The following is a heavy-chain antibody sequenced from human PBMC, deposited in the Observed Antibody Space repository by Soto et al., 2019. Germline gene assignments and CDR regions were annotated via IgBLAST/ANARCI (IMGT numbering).Heavy chain of an antibody. V-gene: IGHV4-30-4*01. CDR3: ARVKAGVVY. CDR1: GGSISSGGYS. CDR2: IYYSGST. J-gene: IGHJ4*02. D-gene: IGHD6-13*01. Sequence: SETLSLTCAVSGGSISSGGYSWSWIRQPPGKGLEWIGYIYYSGSTYYNPSLKRRVTISVDTSKNQFSLKLTSVTAADTAVYYCARVKAGVVYWGQGTLVTVFS.